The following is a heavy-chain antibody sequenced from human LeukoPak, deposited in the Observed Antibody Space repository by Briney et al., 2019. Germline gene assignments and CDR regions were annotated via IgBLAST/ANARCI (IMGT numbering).Heavy chain of an antibody. Sequence: ASVKVSCKASGYTFTSYYMHWVRQAPGQGLEWMGIINPGGGSTSYAQKFQGRVTMTRDTSTSTVYMEMSSLRSEDTAVYYCARDIVGATWSLGYDYWGQGTLVTVSS. CDR1: GYTFTSYY. CDR3: ARDIVGATWSLGYDY. V-gene: IGHV1-46*01. J-gene: IGHJ4*02. D-gene: IGHD1-26*01. CDR2: INPGGGST.